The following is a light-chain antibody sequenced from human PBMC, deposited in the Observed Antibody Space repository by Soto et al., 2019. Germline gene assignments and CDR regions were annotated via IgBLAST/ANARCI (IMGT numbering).Light chain of an antibody. CDR2: GAS. Sequence: EIMLTPQPCHLAFSTGYRATFSCRASQSVSSSYLAWYQQKPGQAPRLLIYGASSRATGIPDRFSGSGSGTDFTLTISRLEPEDFAVYFCLQYGGSPRRFGEGTKVDIK. J-gene: IGKJ1*01. V-gene: IGKV3-20*01. CDR3: LQYGGSPRR. CDR1: QSVSSSY.